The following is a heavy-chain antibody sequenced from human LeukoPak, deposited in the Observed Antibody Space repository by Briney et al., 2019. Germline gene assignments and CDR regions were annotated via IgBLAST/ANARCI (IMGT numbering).Heavy chain of an antibody. J-gene: IGHJ6*02. Sequence: PGGSLRLSCAASGFTFSSYWMSWVRQAPGKGLEWVANIKQDGSEKDYVDSVKGRFTISRDNAKNSLYLQMNSLRAEDTAVYYCAKYCGGDCYGMDVWGQGTLVTVPS. D-gene: IGHD2-21*01. CDR1: GFTFSSYW. CDR2: IKQDGSEK. CDR3: AKYCGGDCYGMDV. V-gene: IGHV3-7*01.